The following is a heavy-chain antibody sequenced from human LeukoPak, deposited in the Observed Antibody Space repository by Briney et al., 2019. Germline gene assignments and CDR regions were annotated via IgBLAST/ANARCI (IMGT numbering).Heavy chain of an antibody. Sequence: ASVKVSCKASGYTFTSYDINWVRQATGQGLEWMGWMNPNSGNTGYAQKFQGRVTMTRNTSISTAYMELSSLRSEDTAVYYCARDPGYSSSWYSPGRHPIPTYIDYWGQGTLVTVSS. CDR2: MNPNSGNT. CDR1: GYTFTSYD. CDR3: ARDPGYSSSWYSPGRHPIPTYIDY. D-gene: IGHD6-13*01. V-gene: IGHV1-8*01. J-gene: IGHJ4*02.